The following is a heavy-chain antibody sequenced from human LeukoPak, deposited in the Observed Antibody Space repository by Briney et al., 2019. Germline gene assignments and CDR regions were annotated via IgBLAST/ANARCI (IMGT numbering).Heavy chain of an antibody. V-gene: IGHV3-74*01. Sequence: AGGSLRLSCTASGFNITNYWMHWIRQVPGKGLLWVARVNSDGSGTTYADSVKGRFTISRDNAKNTLSLHMNNLRDEDTAMYYCTRISGIAVTWGQGTLVVVSP. J-gene: IGHJ1*01. D-gene: IGHD4-17*01. CDR2: VNSDGSGT. CDR3: TRISGIAVT. CDR1: GFNITNYW.